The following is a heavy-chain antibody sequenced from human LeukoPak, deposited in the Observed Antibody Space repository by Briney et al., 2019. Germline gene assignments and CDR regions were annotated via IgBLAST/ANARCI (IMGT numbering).Heavy chain of an antibody. D-gene: IGHD3-3*01. CDR2: IKSKTDGGTT. CDR1: GFTFSSYA. J-gene: IGHJ4*02. Sequence: KTGGSLRLSCAASGFTFSSYAMHWVRQAPGKGLEWVGRIKSKTDGGTTDYAAPVKGRFTISRDDSKNTLYLQMNSLKTEDAAVYYCTTEVLRFLEWFLWGQGTLVTVSS. V-gene: IGHV3-15*01. CDR3: TTEVLRFLEWFL.